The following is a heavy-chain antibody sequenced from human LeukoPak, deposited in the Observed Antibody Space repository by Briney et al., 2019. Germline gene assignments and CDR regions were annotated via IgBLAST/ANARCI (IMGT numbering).Heavy chain of an antibody. CDR3: ARGGYYDSSGYYGGYYYYYMDV. CDR2: TYYRSKWYN. J-gene: IGHJ6*03. CDR1: GDSVSSNSAA. Sequence: SQTLSLTCAISGDSVSSNSAAWNWIRQSPSRGLEWLGRTYYRSKWYNDYAVSVKSRITINPDTSKNQFSLQLNSVTPEDTAVYYCARGGYYDSSGYYGGYYYYYMDVWGKGTTVTVSS. D-gene: IGHD3-22*01. V-gene: IGHV6-1*01.